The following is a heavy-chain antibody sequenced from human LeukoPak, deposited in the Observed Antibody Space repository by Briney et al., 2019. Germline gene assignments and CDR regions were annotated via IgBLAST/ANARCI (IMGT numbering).Heavy chain of an antibody. CDR1: GFTFSSYA. CDR3: AKDRNSVLLWFGELLSDPGFDY. Sequence: PGVSLRLSCAASGFTFSSYAMSWVRQAPGKGLEWVSAISGSGGSTYYADSVKGRFTISRDNSKNTLYLQMNSLRAEDTAVYYCAKDRNSVLLWFGELLSDPGFDYWGQGTLVTVSS. J-gene: IGHJ4*02. CDR2: ISGSGGST. V-gene: IGHV3-23*01. D-gene: IGHD3-10*01.